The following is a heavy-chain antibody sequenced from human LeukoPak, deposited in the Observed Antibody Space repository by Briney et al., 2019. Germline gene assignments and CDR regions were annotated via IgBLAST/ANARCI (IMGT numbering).Heavy chain of an antibody. J-gene: IGHJ4*02. V-gene: IGHV3-53*01. Sequence: GGSLRLSCAVSWFTVSTNYMTWVRQAPGKGLEWVSVTYSDGSTYSSDSVRGRLTISRDNSKNTLYLQMKSLRADDTAVYYCARGGITVALDYWGQGSLVTVSS. D-gene: IGHD6-19*01. CDR1: WFTVSTNY. CDR3: ARGGITVALDY. CDR2: TYSDGST.